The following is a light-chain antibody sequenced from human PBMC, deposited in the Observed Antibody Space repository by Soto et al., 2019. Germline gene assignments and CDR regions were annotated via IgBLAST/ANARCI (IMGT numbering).Light chain of an antibody. V-gene: IGKV3-15*01. CDR1: QSVSNN. Sequence: EIVMTQSPATLSVSPGERATLSCRASQSVSNNLAWYQQKPGQGPRLLIYGASTRATGIPARFSGSGSGTEFTLTISSLQSEDFAVYYCQQYNKWPWTFGQGTKVDIK. J-gene: IGKJ1*01. CDR3: QQYNKWPWT. CDR2: GAS.